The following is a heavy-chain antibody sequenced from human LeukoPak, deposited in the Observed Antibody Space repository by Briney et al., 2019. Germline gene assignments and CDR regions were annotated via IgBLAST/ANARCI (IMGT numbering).Heavy chain of an antibody. J-gene: IGHJ4*02. Sequence: SETLSLTCAVYGGSFSGYYWSWIRQPPGKGLEWIGEINHSGSTNYNPSLKSRVTISVDTSKNQFSLKLSSVTAADTAVYYCARLTPDYDILTGYYSSAFDYWGQGTLVTVSS. CDR3: ARLTPDYDILTGYYSSAFDY. CDR1: GGSFSGYY. CDR2: INHSGST. D-gene: IGHD3-9*01. V-gene: IGHV4-34*01.